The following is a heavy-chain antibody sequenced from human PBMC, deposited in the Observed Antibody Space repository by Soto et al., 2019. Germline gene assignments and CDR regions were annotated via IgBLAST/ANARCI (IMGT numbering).Heavy chain of an antibody. CDR2: IYSGGST. CDR3: AARGVVLPAGTDALDV. Sequence: EVQLVESGGGLVQPGGSLRLSCAVSGFTVSSNYLGWVRQAPGKGLELVSVIYSGGSTLSADSVKGRFTRSRDDYKNMVWLQMNSLKAEDTAVYYCAARGVVLPAGTDALDVWGQGTMVTVSS. D-gene: IGHD2-2*01. CDR1: GFTVSSNY. J-gene: IGHJ3*01. V-gene: IGHV3-66*01.